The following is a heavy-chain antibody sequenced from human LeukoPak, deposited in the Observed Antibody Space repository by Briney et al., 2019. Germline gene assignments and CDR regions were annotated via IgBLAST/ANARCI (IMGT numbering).Heavy chain of an antibody. CDR3: AREFWGTMVRGAAMDV. Sequence: ASVKVSCKASGGTLNSYTINWVRQAPGEGLEWMGTIIPAFGIPNYAQRFKDRVTITADKSTSTAYMELSSLRSEDTAVYYCAREFWGTMVRGAAMDVWGQGTTVIVSS. D-gene: IGHD3-10*01. CDR2: IIPAFGIP. J-gene: IGHJ6*02. CDR1: GGTLNSYT. V-gene: IGHV1-69*02.